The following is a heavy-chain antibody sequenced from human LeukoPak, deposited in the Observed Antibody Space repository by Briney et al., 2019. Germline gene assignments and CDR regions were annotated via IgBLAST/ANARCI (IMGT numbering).Heavy chain of an antibody. Sequence: GGSLRLSCAASGFTFDDYAMHWVRQAPGKGLEWVSGISWNSGSIGYADSVKGRFTISRDNAKNSLYLQMNSLRAEDTAVYYCARSKLRLSYGPSDYWGQGTLVTVSS. CDR2: ISWNSGSI. V-gene: IGHV3-9*01. CDR3: ARSKLRLSYGPSDY. J-gene: IGHJ4*02. D-gene: IGHD3-10*01. CDR1: GFTFDDYA.